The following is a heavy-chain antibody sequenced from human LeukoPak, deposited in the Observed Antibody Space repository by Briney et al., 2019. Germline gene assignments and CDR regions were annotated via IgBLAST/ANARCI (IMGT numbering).Heavy chain of an antibody. CDR1: GGTFSSYA. D-gene: IGHD6-6*01. V-gene: IGHV1-69*06. J-gene: IGHJ6*02. Sequence: PVKVSCKASGGTFSSYAISWVRQAPGQGLEWMGRIIPIFGTANYAQKFQGRVTITADKSTSTAYMELSSLRSEDTAVYYCARPGEQLEDYYYYYGMDVWGQGTTVTVSS. CDR3: ARPGEQLEDYYYYYGMDV. CDR2: IIPIFGTA.